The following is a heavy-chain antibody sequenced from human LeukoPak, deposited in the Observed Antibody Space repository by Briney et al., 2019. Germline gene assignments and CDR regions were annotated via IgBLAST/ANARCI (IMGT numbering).Heavy chain of an antibody. CDR2: ISYDGSNK. Sequence: GGSLRLSCVASGFTFSSYGMHWVRQAPGKGLEWVAVISYDGSNKYYADSVKGRFTISRDNSKNTLYLQMNSLRAEDTAVYYCAKDLINLRSGYSYGSDYWGQGTLVTVSS. CDR1: GFTFSSYG. V-gene: IGHV3-30*18. CDR3: AKDLINLRSGYSYGSDY. J-gene: IGHJ4*02. D-gene: IGHD5-18*01.